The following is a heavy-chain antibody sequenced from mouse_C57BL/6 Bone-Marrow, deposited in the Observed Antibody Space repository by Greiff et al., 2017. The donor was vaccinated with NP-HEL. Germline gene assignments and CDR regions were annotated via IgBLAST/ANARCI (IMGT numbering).Heavy chain of an antibody. D-gene: IGHD1-1*01. Sequence: ESGPGLVKPSQSLSLTCSVTGYSITSGYYWNWIRQFPGNKLEWMGYISYDGSNNYNQSLKNRISITRDTSKNQFFLKLNSVTTEDTATYYCARNGHYYGSSYWYFDVWGTGTTVTVSS. V-gene: IGHV3-6*01. CDR1: GYSITSGYY. CDR3: ARNGHYYGSSYWYFDV. CDR2: ISYDGSN. J-gene: IGHJ1*03.